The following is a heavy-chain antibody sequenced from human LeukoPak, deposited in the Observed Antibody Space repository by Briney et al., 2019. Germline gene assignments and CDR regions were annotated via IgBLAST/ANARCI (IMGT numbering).Heavy chain of an antibody. CDR3: ARGIGVPGDYYFDY. CDR1: GFTFNTYS. V-gene: IGHV3-48*01. J-gene: IGHJ4*02. CDR2: ISSSGSTI. Sequence: PGGSLRLSCAASGFTFNTYSMNWVRQAPGKVLEWISYISSSGSTIYYADSVKGRFTISRDNAENSLYLQMNSLRAEDTAVYYCARGIGVPGDYYFDYWGQGTLVTVSS. D-gene: IGHD2-8*01.